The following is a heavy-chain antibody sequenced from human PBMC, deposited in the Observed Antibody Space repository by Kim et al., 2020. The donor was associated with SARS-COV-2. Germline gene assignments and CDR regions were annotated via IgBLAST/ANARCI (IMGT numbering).Heavy chain of an antibody. CDR1: GFTFSSYA. J-gene: IGHJ3*02. CDR3: ARDREPRYCSGGSCYSWACDI. D-gene: IGHD2-15*01. V-gene: IGHV3-64*01. Sequence: GGSLRLSCAASGFTFSSYAMHWVRQAPGKGLEYVSAISSNGGSTYYANSVKGRFTISRDNSKNTLYLQMGSLRAEDMAVYYCARDREPRYCSGGSCYSWACDIWGQGTMVTVSS. CDR2: ISSNGGST.